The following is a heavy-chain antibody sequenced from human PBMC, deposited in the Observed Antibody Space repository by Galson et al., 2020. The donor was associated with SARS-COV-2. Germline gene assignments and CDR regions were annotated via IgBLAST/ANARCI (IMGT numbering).Heavy chain of an antibody. CDR2: ISSTGDTR. CDR1: GFTFKTYG. J-gene: IGHJ5*02. V-gene: IGHV3-48*02. Sequence: GGSLRLSCAASGFTFKTYGMNWVRQAPGKGLEWLSFISSTGDTRYYADSVKGRFTISRDVAKNTLYLQMNSLRDEDTARYFCARDKVVVIPAAPTWFDPWGQGTLVTVS. CDR3: ARDKVVVIPAAPTWFDP. D-gene: IGHD2-2*01.